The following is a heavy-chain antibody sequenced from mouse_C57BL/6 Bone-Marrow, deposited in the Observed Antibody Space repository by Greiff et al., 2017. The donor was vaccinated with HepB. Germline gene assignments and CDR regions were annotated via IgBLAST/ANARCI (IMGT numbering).Heavy chain of an antibody. D-gene: IGHD2-3*01. J-gene: IGHJ4*01. V-gene: IGHV1-69*01. Sequence: QVQLQQPGAELVMPGASVKLSCKASGYTFTSYWMHWVKQRPGQGLEWIGEIDPSDSYTNYNQKFKGKSTLTVDKSSSTAYMQLSSLTSEDSAVYYCARGQEESYDGYYCYAMDYWGQGTSVTVSS. CDR1: GYTFTSYW. CDR3: ARGQEESYDGYYCYAMDY. CDR2: IDPSDSYT.